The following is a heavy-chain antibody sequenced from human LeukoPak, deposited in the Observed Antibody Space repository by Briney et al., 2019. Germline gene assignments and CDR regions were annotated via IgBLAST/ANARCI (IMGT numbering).Heavy chain of an antibody. V-gene: IGHV1-18*01. J-gene: IGHJ3*02. CDR3: ARDLATYSGYDPSDAFDI. CDR1: GYTFTSYG. CDR2: ISAYNGNT. D-gene: IGHD5-12*01. Sequence: ASVRVSCKASGYTFTSYGISWVRQAPGQGLEWMGWISAYNGNTNYAQKLQGRVTMTTDTSTSTAYMELRSLRSDDTAVYYCARDLATYSGYDPSDAFDIWGQGTMVTVSS.